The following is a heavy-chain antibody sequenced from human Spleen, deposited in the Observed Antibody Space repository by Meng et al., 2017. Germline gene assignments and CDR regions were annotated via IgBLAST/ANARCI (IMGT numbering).Heavy chain of an antibody. CDR2: INPDTGDT. J-gene: IGHJ4*02. D-gene: IGHD2-21*01. Sequence: ASVKVSCKPSGYTFTAYYIHWVRQAPGQGLEWMGHINPDTGDTLYAQKFQGRVSMTGDTSISTAYVELSGLRSDDTAVYYCARDENISLGKLFGDYWGQGTRVTCFS. V-gene: IGHV1-2*06. CDR3: ARDENISLGKLFGDY. CDR1: GYTFTAYY.